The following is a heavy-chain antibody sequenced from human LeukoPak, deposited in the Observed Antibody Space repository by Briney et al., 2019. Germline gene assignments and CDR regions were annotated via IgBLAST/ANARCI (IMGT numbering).Heavy chain of an antibody. Sequence: PSETLSLTCTVSGGSISRYYWSWIRQPAGKGLEWIGRISTSDSTKYNPSLKSRVTMSVDTTKNQISLKLSSVTAADTAVYYCARGAWVGNLKFWGQGTLVTASS. D-gene: IGHD3-10*01. V-gene: IGHV4-4*07. J-gene: IGHJ1*01. CDR2: ISTSDST. CDR1: GGSISRYY. CDR3: ARGAWVGNLKF.